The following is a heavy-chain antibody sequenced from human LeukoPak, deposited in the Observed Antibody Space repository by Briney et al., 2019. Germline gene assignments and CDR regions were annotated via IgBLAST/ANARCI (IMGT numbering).Heavy chain of an antibody. CDR2: ISSSTTTI. CDR3: AREDAGYTYGYGPIDY. J-gene: IGHJ4*02. V-gene: IGHV3-48*01. D-gene: IGHD5-18*01. Sequence: GGSLRLSCAGSGFTFSHYRMNWVRQTPGKGLEWISYISSSTTTIYYADSVRGRFTISRDNAKNSLYLQMNSLRADDTAVYYCAREDAGYTYGYGPIDYWGQGTLVTVSS. CDR1: GFTFSHYR.